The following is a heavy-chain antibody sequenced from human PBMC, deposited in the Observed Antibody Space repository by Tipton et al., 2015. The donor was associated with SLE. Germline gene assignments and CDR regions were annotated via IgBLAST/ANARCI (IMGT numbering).Heavy chain of an antibody. CDR3: AREGHIVVVIAIRGAFDI. D-gene: IGHD2-21*01. J-gene: IGHJ3*02. Sequence: QVQLVQSGGGAVQPGRSLRLSCAASGFTFSSYAMHWVRQAPGKGLEWVAVISYDGSNKYYADPVKGRFTISRDNSKNTLYLQMNSLRAEDTAVYYCAREGHIVVVIAIRGAFDIWGQGTMVTVSS. CDR2: ISYDGSNK. V-gene: IGHV3-30*04. CDR1: GFTFSSYA.